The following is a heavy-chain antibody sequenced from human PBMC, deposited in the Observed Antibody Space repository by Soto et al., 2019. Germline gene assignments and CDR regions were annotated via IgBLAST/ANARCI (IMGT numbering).Heavy chain of an antibody. J-gene: IGHJ5*02. CDR1: GGSISNSSYY. V-gene: IGHV4-39*07. CDR2: IYYSGST. Sequence: SETLSLTCTVSGGSISNSSYYWGWIRQPPGKGLEWIGSIYYSGSTYYNASLKSRVTISVDTSKNQFSLKLSSVTAADTAVYYCARSTGNWFDPWGQGTLVTVSS. CDR3: ARSTGNWFDP.